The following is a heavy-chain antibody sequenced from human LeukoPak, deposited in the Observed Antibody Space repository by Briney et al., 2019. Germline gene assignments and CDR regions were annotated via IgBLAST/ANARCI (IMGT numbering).Heavy chain of an antibody. Sequence: GESLKISCKGSGYSFTSYWIGWVRQMPGKGLEWMGIIYPGDSDTRYSPSFQGQVTISADKSISTAYLQWSSLKASDTAMYYCASPTPQYSSSSGSSRRGSDAFDIWGQGTMVTVSS. V-gene: IGHV5-51*01. CDR1: GYSFTSYW. D-gene: IGHD6-6*01. CDR2: IYPGDSDT. J-gene: IGHJ3*02. CDR3: ASPTPQYSSSSGSSRRGSDAFDI.